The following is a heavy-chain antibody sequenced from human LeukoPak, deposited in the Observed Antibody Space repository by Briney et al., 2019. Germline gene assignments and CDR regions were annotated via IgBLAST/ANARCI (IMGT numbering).Heavy chain of an antibody. V-gene: IGHV3-30-3*01. J-gene: IGHJ6*02. CDR2: ISYDGSNK. D-gene: IGHD6-19*01. Sequence: GGSLRLYCAASGFTFSSYAMHWVRQAPGKGLEWVAVISYDGSNKYYADSVKGRFTISRDNSKNTLYLQMNSLRAEDTAVYYCARDLYSSGWYYYYGMDVWGQGTTVTVSS. CDR1: GFTFSSYA. CDR3: ARDLYSSGWYYYYGMDV.